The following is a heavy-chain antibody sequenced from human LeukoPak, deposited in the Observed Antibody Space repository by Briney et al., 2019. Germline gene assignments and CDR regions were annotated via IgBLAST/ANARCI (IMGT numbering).Heavy chain of an antibody. Sequence: GGSLRLSCAASGFTFSEYAMNWVRQAPGKGLEWLSGVTARGTVRYYADSVRGRFFASRDNSKSTLYLQMGSLRAEDTAFYYCAKLFVDLSPGGNYVFDLWGPGTLVTVSS. CDR2: VTARGTVR. CDR1: GFTFSEYA. J-gene: IGHJ4*02. D-gene: IGHD4-23*01. V-gene: IGHV3-23*01. CDR3: AKLFVDLSPGGNYVFDL.